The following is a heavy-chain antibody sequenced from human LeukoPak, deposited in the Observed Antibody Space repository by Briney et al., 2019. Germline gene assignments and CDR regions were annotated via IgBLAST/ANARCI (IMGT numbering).Heavy chain of an antibody. V-gene: IGHV1-2*02. CDR2: INPNSGGT. D-gene: IGHD2-15*01. CDR3: ARYQDIVVVVAATGDEALDY. Sequence: ASVKVSCKASGYTFTGYYMHWVRQAPGQGLEWMGWINPNSGGTNYAQKFQGRVTMTRDTSISTAYMELSRLRSDDTAVYYCARYQDIVVVVAATGDEALDYWGQGTLVTVSS. J-gene: IGHJ4*02. CDR1: GYTFTGYY.